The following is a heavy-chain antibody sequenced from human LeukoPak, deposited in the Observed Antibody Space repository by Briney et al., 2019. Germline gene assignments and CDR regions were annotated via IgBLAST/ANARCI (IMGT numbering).Heavy chain of an antibody. V-gene: IGHV3-30*18. CDR3: AKVQVLLWFGELWFDP. Sequence: PGGSLRLSCAASGFTFSSYGMHCVRQAPGKGLEWVAVISYDGSNKYYADSVKGRFTISRDNSKNTLYLQMNSLRAEDTAVYYCAKVQVLLWFGELWFDPWGQGTLVTVSS. CDR2: ISYDGSNK. J-gene: IGHJ5*02. D-gene: IGHD3-10*01. CDR1: GFTFSSYG.